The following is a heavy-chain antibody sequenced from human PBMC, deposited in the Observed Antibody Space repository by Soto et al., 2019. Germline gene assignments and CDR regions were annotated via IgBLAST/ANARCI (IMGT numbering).Heavy chain of an antibody. D-gene: IGHD6-19*01. V-gene: IGHV4-34*01. CDR2: INHSGIT. CDR1: GGSFSGYY. Sequence: QVQLQQWGAGLLKPSETLSLTCAVYGGSFSGYYWRWIRQPPGKGLEWIGEINHSGITNYNPSLKSRVTLSVDTSKNQCSLKLSSVTAADTAVYYCARGRSSGRRGDYFDCWGQGTLVTVSS. J-gene: IGHJ4*02. CDR3: ARGRSSGRRGDYFDC.